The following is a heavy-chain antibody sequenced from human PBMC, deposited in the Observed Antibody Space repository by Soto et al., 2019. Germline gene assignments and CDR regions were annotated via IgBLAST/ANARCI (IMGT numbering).Heavy chain of an antibody. CDR3: AKVVKYDVLTGYYKGPDYYGMDV. CDR2: ISGSGGST. J-gene: IGHJ6*01. V-gene: IGHV3-23*01. CDR1: GFTFSIYS. Sequence: QLLESGGGLVQPGGSLRLSCAASGFTFSIYSMNWVRQAPGKGLEWVSLISGSGGSTHYADSVEGRFTISRHNSKNTLYLEMDSLRAEDTAVYYCAKVVKYDVLTGYYKGPDYYGMDVWGQGTTVTVSS. D-gene: IGHD3-9*01.